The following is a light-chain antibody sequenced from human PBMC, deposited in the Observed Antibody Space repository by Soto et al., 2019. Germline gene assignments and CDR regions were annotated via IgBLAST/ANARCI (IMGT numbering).Light chain of an antibody. CDR1: QTISNN. V-gene: IGKV3-15*01. Sequence: EIVMTQSPATLSVSPGERATLSCRASQTISNNLAWYQQKPGQAPSLLIYGASTRATGIPARFSGSGSGTAFTLTISSLQSEDFAVYYCQQYKNWPKTFGQGTKVEIK. CDR2: GAS. J-gene: IGKJ1*01. CDR3: QQYKNWPKT.